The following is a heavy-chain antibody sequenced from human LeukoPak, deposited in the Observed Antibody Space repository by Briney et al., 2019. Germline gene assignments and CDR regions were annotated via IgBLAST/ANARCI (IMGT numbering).Heavy chain of an antibody. CDR2: IYYSGST. CDR3: ARDRSVGSGSYGWFDP. Sequence: PSETLSLTCTVSSGSVSSGGYYWSWIRQPPGKGLEWIGYIYYSGSTYYNPSLKSRVTISVETSKNQFSLKLSSVTAADTAVYYCARDRSVGSGSYGWFDPWGQGTLVTVSS. J-gene: IGHJ5*02. V-gene: IGHV4-61*08. CDR1: SGSVSSGGYY. D-gene: IGHD1-26*01.